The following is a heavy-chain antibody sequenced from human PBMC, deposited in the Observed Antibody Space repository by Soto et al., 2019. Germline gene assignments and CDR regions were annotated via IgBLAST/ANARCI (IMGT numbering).Heavy chain of an antibody. D-gene: IGHD3-3*01. CDR2: IIPIFGTA. CDR1: GGTFSSYA. Sequence: QVQLVQSGAEVKKPGSSVKVSCKASGGTFSSYAISWVRQAPGQGLEWMGGIIPIFGTANYAQKFQGRVTITADKSTSTAYMELSSLRSEDTAVYYCARGRRTIFGVFIMGGDWFDPWGQGTLVTVSS. J-gene: IGHJ5*02. CDR3: ARGRRTIFGVFIMGGDWFDP. V-gene: IGHV1-69*06.